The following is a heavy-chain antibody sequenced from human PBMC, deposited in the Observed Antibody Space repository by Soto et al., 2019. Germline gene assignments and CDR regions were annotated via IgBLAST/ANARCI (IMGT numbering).Heavy chain of an antibody. V-gene: IGHV3-23*01. CDR1: GFNTRFYS. CDR3: SKGEMSTIRNSFDP. J-gene: IGHJ5*02. Sequence: GSLRLYCTASGFNTRFYSMSWVRQPPGKGLEWVAALSRSGGATYYEGSVRSRFTISRDASKDTLFLQMSNLRAEDTALYYCSKGEMSTIRNSFDPWRQGTLVTVSS. D-gene: IGHD1-7*01. CDR2: LSRSGGAT.